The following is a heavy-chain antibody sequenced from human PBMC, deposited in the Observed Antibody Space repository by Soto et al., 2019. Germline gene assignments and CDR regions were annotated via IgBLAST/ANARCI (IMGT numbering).Heavy chain of an antibody. CDR2: ISYDGNNK. CDR3: ARAGCDGGSCYTLVGLRYGMDV. Sequence: QVQLVESGGGVVQPGRSLRLSCAASGFTFSSYVMYWVRQAPGKGLEWVVVISYDGNNKYYADSVKGRFTISRDNSKNKLYLQMNSLRGEDTAVYYCARAGCDGGSCYTLVGLRYGMDVWGQGTTVTVSS. D-gene: IGHD2-15*01. J-gene: IGHJ6*02. V-gene: IGHV3-30-3*01. CDR1: GFTFSSYV.